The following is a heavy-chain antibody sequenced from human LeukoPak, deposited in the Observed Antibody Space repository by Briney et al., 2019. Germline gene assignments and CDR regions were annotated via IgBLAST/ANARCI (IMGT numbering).Heavy chain of an antibody. CDR1: AYTFTDYQ. Sequence: ASVKVSCKASAYTFTDYQLYWVRQAPGQGLEWMGWINPNSGVANFAQKFQDRVTMTRDTSISTAYMELSGLRSDDTAVYYCATGGGSKSGWYFFYFDYWGQGTLVTVPP. V-gene: IGHV1-2*02. CDR3: ATGGGSKSGWYFFYFDY. D-gene: IGHD6-19*01. J-gene: IGHJ4*02. CDR2: INPNSGVA.